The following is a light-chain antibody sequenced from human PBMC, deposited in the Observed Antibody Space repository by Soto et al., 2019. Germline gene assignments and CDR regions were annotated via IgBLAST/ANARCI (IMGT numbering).Light chain of an antibody. V-gene: IGKV3-20*01. CDR3: QQYGSSTWT. CDR1: QSVSSY. CDR2: DAS. J-gene: IGKJ1*01. Sequence: EILLTQSPSTLSLSPGERATLSCRASQSVSSYLAWYQQKPGKAPSLLIYDASSRDTGIPARFSGSGSGTDFTLTISRLQPEDFAAYYCQQYGSSTWTFGQGTMVDIK.